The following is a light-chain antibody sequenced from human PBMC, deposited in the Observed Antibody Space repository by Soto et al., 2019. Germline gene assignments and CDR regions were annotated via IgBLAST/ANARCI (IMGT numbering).Light chain of an antibody. CDR1: QRVSRH. V-gene: IGKV3D-15*01. J-gene: IGKJ4*01. CDR2: AAS. CDR3: QQYHQWPLT. Sequence: EIVMTQSPAPLSLSPGERATLSCRASQRVSRHLAWYQQKPGQAPRLLIYAASTRAAGVPARFSGSGSGTEFTPTISSLQCEDFTVSYCQQYHQWPLTFGGGTKVEI.